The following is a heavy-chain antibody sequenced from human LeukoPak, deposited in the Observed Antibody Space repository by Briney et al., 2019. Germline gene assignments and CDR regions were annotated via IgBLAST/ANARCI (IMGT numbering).Heavy chain of an antibody. V-gene: IGHV3-48*01. J-gene: IGHJ4*02. CDR1: GFPLSSYS. CDR2: ISASGSAI. Sequence: GGSLRLSCTASGFPLSSYSMNWIRQAPGKGLEWTSYISASGSAIYYVDSVNGRVTVSRDNARNSLFLQMDSPRAEDTAVYYCVRVKGSYFDYWGPGTLVTVSS. D-gene: IGHD2-15*01. CDR3: VRVKGSYFDY.